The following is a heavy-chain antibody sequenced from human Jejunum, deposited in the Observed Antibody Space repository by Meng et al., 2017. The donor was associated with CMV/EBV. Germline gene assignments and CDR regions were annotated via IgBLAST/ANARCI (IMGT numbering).Heavy chain of an antibody. V-gene: IGHV4-39*07. CDR3: ARDRTTTGVNYFDY. Sequence: QLQRQESGPGLVNPSEPLSLTCTVSGGSISSSNYHWGWIRQPPGKGLEWIGSIYYSGITYYNPSLKSRVTISVDTSKNQFSLKLSSVTAADTAVYYCARDRTTTGVNYFDYWGQGTLVTVSS. CDR1: GGSISSSNYH. J-gene: IGHJ4*02. CDR2: IYYSGIT. D-gene: IGHD4-23*01.